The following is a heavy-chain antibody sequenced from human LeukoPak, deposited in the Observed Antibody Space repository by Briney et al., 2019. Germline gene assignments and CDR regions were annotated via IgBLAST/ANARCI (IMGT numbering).Heavy chain of an antibody. Sequence: KPGGSLRLSCAASGFTFSKAWMSWVRQAPGKGLEWVGRIKSKTDGGTIDYAAPVKGRFTISRDDSKDTLFLQMNSLKTEDTAVYYCTTDLSELDDSGYYAKYFHHWGQGTLVSVSS. V-gene: IGHV3-15*01. CDR2: IKSKTDGGTI. CDR3: TTDLSELDDSGYYAKYFHH. J-gene: IGHJ1*01. CDR1: GFTFSKAW. D-gene: IGHD3-22*01.